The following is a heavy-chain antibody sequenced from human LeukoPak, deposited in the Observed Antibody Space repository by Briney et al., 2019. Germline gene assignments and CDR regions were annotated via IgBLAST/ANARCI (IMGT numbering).Heavy chain of an antibody. Sequence: PSETLSLTCAVYGGSFSGYYWSWIRQPPGKGLEWIGEINHSGSTNYNPSLKSRVTISVDTSKNQFSLKLSSVTAADTAVYYCARGYCSGGSCWGHYYYYYYMDVWGKGTTVTVSS. D-gene: IGHD2-15*01. CDR1: GGSFSGYY. J-gene: IGHJ6*03. CDR2: INHSGST. V-gene: IGHV4-34*01. CDR3: ARGYCSGGSCWGHYYYYYYMDV.